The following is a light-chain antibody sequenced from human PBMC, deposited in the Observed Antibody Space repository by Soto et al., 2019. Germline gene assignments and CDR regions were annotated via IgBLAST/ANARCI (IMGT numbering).Light chain of an antibody. J-gene: IGLJ3*02. CDR3: VLYMGSGIWV. V-gene: IGLV8-61*01. CDR1: SGSVSTNYY. CDR2: STN. Sequence: QTVVTQEPSFSVSPGGTVTLTCGLSSGSVSTNYYPSWYQQTPGQAPRTLIYSTNTRSSGVPDRFSGSILGTKAALTITGAQADDESDYYCVLYMGSGIWVFGGGTQLTVL.